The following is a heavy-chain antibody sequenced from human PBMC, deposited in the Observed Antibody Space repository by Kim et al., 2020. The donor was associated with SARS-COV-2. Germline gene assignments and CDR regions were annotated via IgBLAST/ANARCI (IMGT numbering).Heavy chain of an antibody. CDR1: GLTLRSYA. CDR3: VPCVTLADRSGWCTFFDH. J-gene: IGHJ4*01. D-gene: IGHD6-19*01. CDR2: ITRGGDT. V-gene: IGHV3-23*01. Sequence: GGSLRLSCAASGLTLRSYAMNWVRQGPGKGLEWVSSITRGGDTYYAASVKGRFTISIDNFKDTLSLQMNSLRAEDTGNYYCVPCVTLADRSGWCTFFDH.